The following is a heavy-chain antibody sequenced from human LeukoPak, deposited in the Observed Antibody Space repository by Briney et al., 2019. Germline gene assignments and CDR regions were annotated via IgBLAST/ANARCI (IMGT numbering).Heavy chain of an antibody. D-gene: IGHD6-13*01. CDR1: GYTLTELS. J-gene: IGHJ3*02. CDR3: ATWQQLTPKALDAFDI. Sequence: ASVKVSCKVSGYTLTELSMHWVRQAPGKGLEGMGGFDPEDGETIYAQKFQGRVTMTEDTSTDTAYMELSSLRSEDTAVYYCATWQQLTPKALDAFDIWGQGTMVTVSS. CDR2: FDPEDGET. V-gene: IGHV1-24*01.